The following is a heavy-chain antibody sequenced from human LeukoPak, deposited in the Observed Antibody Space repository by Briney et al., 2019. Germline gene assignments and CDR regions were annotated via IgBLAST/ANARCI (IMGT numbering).Heavy chain of an antibody. V-gene: IGHV3-30*18. CDR1: GFTFSSYG. D-gene: IGHD3-10*01. Sequence: PGGSLRLSCAASGFTFSSYGMHCVRQAPGKGLEWVAVISYDGSNKYYADSVKGRFTISRDNSKNTLYLQMNSLRAEDTAVYYCAKDRDVWGQGTLVTVSS. CDR2: ISYDGSNK. CDR3: AKDRDV. J-gene: IGHJ4*02.